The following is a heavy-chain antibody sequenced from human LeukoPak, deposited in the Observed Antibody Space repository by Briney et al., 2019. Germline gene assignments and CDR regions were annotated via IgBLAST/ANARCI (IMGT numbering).Heavy chain of an antibody. V-gene: IGHV1-46*01. CDR1: GYTFTSYY. CDR3: ARDYIAVACDY. D-gene: IGHD6-19*01. Sequence: ASVKVSCKASGYTFTSYYMHWVRQAPGQGLEWMGIINPSGGSTSYAQKFQGRVTITRDTSTSTVYMELSSLRSEDTAVYYCARDYIAVACDYWGQGTLVTVSS. J-gene: IGHJ4*02. CDR2: INPSGGST.